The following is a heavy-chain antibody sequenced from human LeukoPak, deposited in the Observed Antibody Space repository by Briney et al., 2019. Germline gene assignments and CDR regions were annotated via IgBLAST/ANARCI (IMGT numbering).Heavy chain of an antibody. D-gene: IGHD3-3*01. J-gene: IGHJ5*02. CDR2: ISGSGGST. CDR3: AREMIRSDFWSGYYGWFDP. Sequence: GGSLRLSCAASGFTFSSYAMSWVRQAPGKGLEWVSAISGSGGSTYYADSVKGRFTISRDNSKNTLYLQMNSLRAEDTAVYYCAREMIRSDFWSGYYGWFDPWGQGTLVTVSS. CDR1: GFTFSSYA. V-gene: IGHV3-23*01.